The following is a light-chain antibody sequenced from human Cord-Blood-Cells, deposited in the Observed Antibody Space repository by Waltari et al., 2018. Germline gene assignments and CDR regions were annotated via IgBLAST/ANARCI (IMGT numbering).Light chain of an antibody. V-gene: IGLV2-11*01. CDR1: SRDVGGYNY. J-gene: IGLJ3*02. CDR3: CSYSGSYTGV. Sequence: QSALTQPRSVSGSPGQSVTISCTGTSRDVGGYNYVSWYQQDPGKAPKLMIYYVSKRHTGVPDRFSGSKSGDTASLTISGLQAEGEADDYCCSYSGSYTGVFGGGTRLTVL. CDR2: YVS.